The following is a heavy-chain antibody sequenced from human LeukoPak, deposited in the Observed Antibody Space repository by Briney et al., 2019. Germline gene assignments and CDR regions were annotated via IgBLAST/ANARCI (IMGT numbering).Heavy chain of an antibody. V-gene: IGHV4-38-2*02. CDR1: GYSISSGCY. Sequence: SETLSLTCTVSGYSISSGCYWGWIRQPPGKGLEWIGDIYHSGTTYYNPSLKSRVTISVDTSKNQFSLELGSVTAADTAVYYCARQPARLPLDYWGQGTLVTVSS. J-gene: IGHJ4*02. CDR3: ARQPARLPLDY. D-gene: IGHD5-12*01. CDR2: IYHSGTT.